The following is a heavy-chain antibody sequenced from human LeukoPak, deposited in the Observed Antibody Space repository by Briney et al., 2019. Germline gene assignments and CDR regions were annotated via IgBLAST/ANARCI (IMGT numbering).Heavy chain of an antibody. J-gene: IGHJ6*04. Sequence: PSETLSLTCTVSGGSISSGSYYWSWIRQPAGKGLEWIGRIYTSGSPNYNPSLKSRVTISEDRSKNQFSLKLSSVTAADTAVYYCAELGITMIGGVWGKGTTVTISS. V-gene: IGHV4-61*02. CDR3: AELGITMIGGV. CDR1: GGSISSGSYY. CDR2: IYTSGSP. D-gene: IGHD3-10*02.